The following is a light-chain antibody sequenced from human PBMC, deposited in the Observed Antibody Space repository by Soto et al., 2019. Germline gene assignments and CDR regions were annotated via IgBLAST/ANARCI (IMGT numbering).Light chain of an antibody. CDR3: HQYNKWPPIT. V-gene: IGKV3-15*01. J-gene: IGKJ5*01. Sequence: EIVMTQSTATLSVPPGERATLSCRASHSVRSDLAWYQQKPGQSPRLLIFDASTRATGIPARFSGSGSGTEFTLTISNLQSEDFAVYYCHQYNKWPPITFGQGTRLEIK. CDR1: HSVRSD. CDR2: DAS.